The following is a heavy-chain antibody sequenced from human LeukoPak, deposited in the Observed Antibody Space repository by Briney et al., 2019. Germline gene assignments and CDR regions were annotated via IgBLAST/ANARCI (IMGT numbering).Heavy chain of an antibody. Sequence: SETLSLTCTVSGGSITTYYWSWLRQPPGKGLEWIGFICYTGSTNYNPSLQSRVTISIDTPKNQFSLRLNSVTAADTAVYYCARDAYGDFDYWGQGIMVTVSS. CDR1: GGSITTYY. CDR3: ARDAYGDFDY. J-gene: IGHJ4*02. V-gene: IGHV4-59*01. D-gene: IGHD4-17*01. CDR2: ICYTGST.